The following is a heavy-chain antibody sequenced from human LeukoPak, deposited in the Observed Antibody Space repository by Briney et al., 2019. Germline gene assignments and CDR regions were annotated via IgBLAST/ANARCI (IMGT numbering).Heavy chain of an antibody. CDR2: IIPILGIA. D-gene: IGHD6-19*01. CDR3: ARDDVRSGWPY. CDR1: GGTFSSYA. V-gene: IGHV1-69*04. J-gene: IGHJ4*02. Sequence: GASVKVSCKASGGTFSSYAISWVRQAPGQGLEWMGRIIPILGIANYAQKFQGRVTITADKSTSTAYMELSSLRSDDTAVYYCARDDVRSGWPYWGQGTLVTVSS.